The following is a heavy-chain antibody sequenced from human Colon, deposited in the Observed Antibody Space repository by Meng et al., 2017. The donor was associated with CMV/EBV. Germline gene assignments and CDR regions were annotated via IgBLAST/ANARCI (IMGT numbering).Heavy chain of an antibody. CDR2: ITSSGSYI. CDR3: ASTYSSSNLGY. Sequence: GESLKISCAASGFTFSSYSMNWVRQAPGKGLEWVSCITSSGSYIYYADSVKGRFTISRDNAKNSLYLQMNSLRAEDTAVYYCASTYSSSNLGYWGQGTLVTVSS. V-gene: IGHV3-21*01. CDR1: GFTFSSYS. J-gene: IGHJ4*02. D-gene: IGHD6-6*01.